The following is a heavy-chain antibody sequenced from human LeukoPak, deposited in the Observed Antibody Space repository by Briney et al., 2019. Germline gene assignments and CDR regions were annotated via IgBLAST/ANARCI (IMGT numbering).Heavy chain of an antibody. J-gene: IGHJ4*02. D-gene: IGHD6-19*01. V-gene: IGHV3-21*01. CDR2: ISSDSTYV. CDR1: GFTFGSLS. Sequence: GGSLRLSCAASGFTFGSLSMNWVRQAPGKGLEWVSSISSDSTYVYYADLVKGRFAISRDNAKNSLYLRMNSLRVEDTAVYYCARDLQLMNYWGQGTLVTVSS. CDR3: ARDLQLMNY.